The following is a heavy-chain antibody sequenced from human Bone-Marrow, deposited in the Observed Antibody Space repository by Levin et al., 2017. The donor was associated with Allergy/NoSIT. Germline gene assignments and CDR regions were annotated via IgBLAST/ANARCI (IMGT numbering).Heavy chain of an antibody. Sequence: SGGSLRLSCVVSGFTFSDNYMSWIRQAPGRGLEWVSYISNTGIYTNYADSVKGRFTISRDNAKNSLSLQMNSLRAEDTAVYYCATSGAADHWGQGALVIVSS. D-gene: IGHD3-10*01. CDR1: GFTFSDNY. V-gene: IGHV3-11*06. CDR3: ATSGAADH. CDR2: ISNTGIYT. J-gene: IGHJ4*02.